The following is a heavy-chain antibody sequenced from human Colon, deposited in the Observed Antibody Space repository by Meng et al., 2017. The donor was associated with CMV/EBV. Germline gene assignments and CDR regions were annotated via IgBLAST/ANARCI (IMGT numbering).Heavy chain of an antibody. D-gene: IGHD3-16*01. CDR3: VRGHYDGA. CDR2: ISYDGSNK. Sequence: GGSLRLSCAASGFTFSSYAMHWVRQAPGKGLEWVAVISYDGSNKYYADSVKGRFTISRDNSKNTLFLQMNSLRVEDTAVYFCVRGHYDGAWGHGTLVTVSS. J-gene: IGHJ4*03. V-gene: IGHV3-30-3*01. CDR1: GFTFSSYA.